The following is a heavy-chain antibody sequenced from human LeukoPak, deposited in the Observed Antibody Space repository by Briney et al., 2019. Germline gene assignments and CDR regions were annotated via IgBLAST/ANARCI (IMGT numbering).Heavy chain of an antibody. V-gene: IGHV3-74*01. Sequence: GGSLRLSCVASGFAFTNYGMMWVRQAPGKGLVWVSYINNDGRSTTYADSVKGRFTISRDNAKNTLYLQMNSLRDDDTAMYYCARNYNGMGYWGQGTLVIVSS. D-gene: IGHD1-26*01. CDR3: ARNYNGMGY. CDR2: INNDGRST. CDR1: GFAFTNYG. J-gene: IGHJ4*02.